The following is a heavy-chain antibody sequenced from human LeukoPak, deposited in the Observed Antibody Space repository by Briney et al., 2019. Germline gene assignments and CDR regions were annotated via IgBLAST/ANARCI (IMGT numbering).Heavy chain of an antibody. CDR1: GYSISSGYY. J-gene: IGHJ5*02. Sequence: PSETLSLTCTVSGYSISSGYYWGWIRQPPGKGLEWIGSIYHSGSTYYNPSLKSRVTISVDTSKNQFSLKLSSVTAADTAVYYCARGRRITMIVVVIAPHWFDRWGQGTLVTVSS. CDR2: IYHSGST. CDR3: ARGRRITMIVVVIAPHWFDR. D-gene: IGHD3-22*01. V-gene: IGHV4-38-2*02.